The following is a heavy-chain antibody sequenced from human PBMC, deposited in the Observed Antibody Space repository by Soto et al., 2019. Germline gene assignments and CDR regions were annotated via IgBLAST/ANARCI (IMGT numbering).Heavy chain of an antibody. CDR3: ARGPMEWLKYPFYYYYYMDV. CDR2: IKQDGSDE. Sequence: PGGSLRLSCAASGFTFSSYWMSWVRQAPGKGLEWVANIKQDGSDEYYLDSVKGRFTISRDNAKKSLYLQMSSLRAEDTAVYYCARGPMEWLKYPFYYYYYMDVWGKGTTVTVSS. D-gene: IGHD3-3*01. CDR1: GFTFSSYW. J-gene: IGHJ6*03. V-gene: IGHV3-7*05.